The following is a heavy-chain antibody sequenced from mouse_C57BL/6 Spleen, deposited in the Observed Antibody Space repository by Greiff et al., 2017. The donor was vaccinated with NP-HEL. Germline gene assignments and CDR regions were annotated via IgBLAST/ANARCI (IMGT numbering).Heavy chain of an antibody. CDR1: GYTFTSYW. V-gene: IGHV1-59*01. D-gene: IGHD2-3*01. CDR2: IDPSDSYT. CDR3: ARYALFYDGSDY. Sequence: QVQLQQPGAELVRPGTSVKLSCKASGYTFTSYWMHWVKQRPGQGLEWIGVIDPSDSYTNYKQKFKGKATLTVDTSSSTAYMQLSSLTSEDSAVYYCARYALFYDGSDYWGQGTTLTVSS. J-gene: IGHJ2*01.